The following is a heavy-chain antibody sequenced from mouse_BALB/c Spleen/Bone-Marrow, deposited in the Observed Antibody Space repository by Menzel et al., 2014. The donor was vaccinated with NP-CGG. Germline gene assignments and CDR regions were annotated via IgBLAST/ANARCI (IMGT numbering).Heavy chain of an antibody. CDR3: ARDAMDY. Sequence: QVQLKESGAELVRPGVSVKISCKGSGYTFTDYAMHWVKQSHAKSLEWIGVISTYYGDASYNQRFKGKATMTVDKSSSTAYMELARLTSEDSAIYSCARDAMDYWGQGTSVTVSS. V-gene: IGHV1S137*01. CDR1: GYTFTDYA. CDR2: ISTYYGDA. J-gene: IGHJ4*01.